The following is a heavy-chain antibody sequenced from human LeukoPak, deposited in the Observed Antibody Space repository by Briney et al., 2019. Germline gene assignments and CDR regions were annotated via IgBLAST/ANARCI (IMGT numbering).Heavy chain of an antibody. CDR2: IHPNGGST. CDR1: GYTFTSYY. D-gene: IGHD3-10*01. V-gene: IGHV1-46*01. Sequence: VASVKVSCKASGYTFTSYYMHWVRQAPGQGLEWMGIIHPNGGSTSYAQKFQGRVTMTRDTSTSTVYMELSSLRSEDTAVYYCARVGSASVWFGELLLRGSFDYWGQGTLVTVSS. J-gene: IGHJ4*02. CDR3: ARVGSASVWFGELLLRGSFDY.